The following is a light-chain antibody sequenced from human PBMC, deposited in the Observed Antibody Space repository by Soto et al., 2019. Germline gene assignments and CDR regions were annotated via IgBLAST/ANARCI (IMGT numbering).Light chain of an antibody. CDR1: QSISTF. J-gene: IGKJ4*01. V-gene: IGKV1-39*01. CDR2: GAS. CDR3: QQCFSTPLLT. Sequence: DIQMTQSPSSLSASVGDRVTITCRASQSISTFLNWYQQKPGKAPKLLIYGASNLESGVPSTFSCSGSGTDFTLTISSLQPEDFATYYCQQCFSTPLLTFGGGTKVEIK.